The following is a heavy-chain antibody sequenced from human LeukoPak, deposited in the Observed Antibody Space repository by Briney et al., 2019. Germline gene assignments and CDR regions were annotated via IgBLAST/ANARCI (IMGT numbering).Heavy chain of an antibody. CDR1: GFTFSSYA. V-gene: IGHV3-30-3*01. CDR3: ARVDIVATMEGAFDI. D-gene: IGHD5-12*01. J-gene: IGHJ3*02. CDR2: ISYDGSNK. Sequence: PGGPLRLSCAASGFTFSSYAMHWVRKAPGKGLEWVAVISYDGSNKYYADSVKGRFTISRDNSKNTLYLQMNSLRAEDTAVYYCARVDIVATMEGAFDIWGQGTMVTVSS.